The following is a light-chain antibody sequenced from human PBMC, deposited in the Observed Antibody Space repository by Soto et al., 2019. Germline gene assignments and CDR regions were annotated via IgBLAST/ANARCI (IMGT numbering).Light chain of an antibody. CDR3: LQYTHWPFT. CDR1: QSLVYSDGVTY. V-gene: IGKV2-30*01. J-gene: IGKJ3*01. CDR2: KVS. Sequence: DVVMTQSPLSLPVTLGQPASISCRSSQSLVYSDGVTYLNWFHQRPGQSPRRLIYKVSNRDSGVPDRFSGSGSGTYFTLNISRVEAEDVGVYFCLQYTHWPFTFGPGTRVDIK.